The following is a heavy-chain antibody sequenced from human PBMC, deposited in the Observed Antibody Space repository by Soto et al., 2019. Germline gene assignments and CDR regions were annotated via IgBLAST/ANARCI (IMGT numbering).Heavy chain of an antibody. Sequence: EVRLVESGGGLVQPGGSLGLSCEAFGFTFSDSWMSWVRQAPGKGLEWVALLNQDKSANSYLDSVKGRFTISRDNSKKSLFLQMNSLRAEDTAVYYCARDPGWGALDYWGLGTLVTVSS. J-gene: IGHJ4*02. CDR1: GFTFSDSW. CDR2: LNQDKSAN. CDR3: ARDPGWGALDY. D-gene: IGHD7-27*01. V-gene: IGHV3-7*01.